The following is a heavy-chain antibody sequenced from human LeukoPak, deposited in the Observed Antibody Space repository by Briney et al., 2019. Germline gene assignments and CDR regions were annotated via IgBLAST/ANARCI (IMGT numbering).Heavy chain of an antibody. CDR2: IIPILGIA. J-gene: IGHJ4*02. Sequence: ASVKVPSKASGGTFSSYAISWVRQAPGQGLEWMGRIIPILGIANYAQKFQGRVTITADKSTSTAYMELSSLRSEDTAVYYCARPIGDRQQLDDYWGQGTLVTVSS. V-gene: IGHV1-69*04. D-gene: IGHD6-13*01. CDR1: GGTFSSYA. CDR3: ARPIGDRQQLDDY.